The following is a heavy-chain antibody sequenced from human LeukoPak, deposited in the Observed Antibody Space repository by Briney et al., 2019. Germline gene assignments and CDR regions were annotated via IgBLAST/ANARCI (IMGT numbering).Heavy chain of an antibody. CDR3: ARAYSSSWYHDY. Sequence: PSETLSLTCAVYDGSLSGYYWGWIRQPPGKGLEWIGEINHSGSTNYNPSLKSRVTISVDTSKNQFSLKLSSVTAADTAVYYCARAYSSSWYHDYWGQGTLVTVSS. J-gene: IGHJ4*02. CDR2: INHSGST. CDR1: DGSLSGYY. V-gene: IGHV4-34*01. D-gene: IGHD6-13*01.